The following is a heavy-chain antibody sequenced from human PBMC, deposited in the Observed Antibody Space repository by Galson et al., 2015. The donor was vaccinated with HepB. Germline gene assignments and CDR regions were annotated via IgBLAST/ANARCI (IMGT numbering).Heavy chain of an antibody. V-gene: IGHV3-30-3*01. J-gene: IGHJ3*02. CDR3: ARFATPSALDSPGITGSISDDFDI. Sequence: SLRLSCAASGFTFRSYAMHWVRQAPGKGLEWVAVISYDGSNKYYADSVKGRFTISRDNSKNTLYLQMNGLRADDTAVYYCARFATPSALDSPGITGSISDDFDIWGQRTMVTVSS. D-gene: IGHD1-20*01. CDR1: GFTFRSYA. CDR2: ISYDGSNK.